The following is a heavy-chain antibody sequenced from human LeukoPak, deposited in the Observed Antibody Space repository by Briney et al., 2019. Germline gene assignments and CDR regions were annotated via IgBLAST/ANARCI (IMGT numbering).Heavy chain of an antibody. Sequence: GGSLRLSCAASGFTSSSYSMNWVRQAPGKGLEWVSSISSSSSYIYYADSVKGRFTISRDNAKNSLYLQMNSLRAEDTAVYYCARGTYYYDSSGYNGGDYWGQGTLVTVSS. D-gene: IGHD3-22*01. CDR2: ISSSSSYI. V-gene: IGHV3-21*01. CDR1: GFTSSSYS. J-gene: IGHJ4*02. CDR3: ARGTYYYDSSGYNGGDY.